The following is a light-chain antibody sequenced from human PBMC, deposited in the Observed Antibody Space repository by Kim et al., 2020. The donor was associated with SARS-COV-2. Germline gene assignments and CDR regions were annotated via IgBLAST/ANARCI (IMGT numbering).Light chain of an antibody. J-gene: IGLJ2*01. CDR2: GKN. CDR3: NSRDSSGNHPVV. CDR1: SLRSYY. V-gene: IGLV3-19*01. Sequence: SSELTQDPAVSVALGQTVRITCQGASLRSYYASWYQQKPGQAPVLVIYGKNNRPSGIPDRFSGSSSGNTASLTITGAQAEDEADYYCNSRDSSGNHPVVF.